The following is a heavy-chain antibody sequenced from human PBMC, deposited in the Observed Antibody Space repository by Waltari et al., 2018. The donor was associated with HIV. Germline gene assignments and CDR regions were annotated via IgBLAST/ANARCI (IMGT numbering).Heavy chain of an antibody. CDR3: TRDSSYYYGSGSYPHY. Sequence: GGLVQPGGSLRLSCAASGFTFSSYAMSWVRQAPGKGLEWVSTINNGGTNTYYADSVKGRFTISRDNSKSTVFLQMNSLRAEDTAVYHCTRDSSYYYGSGSYPHYWGQGTLVTVSS. D-gene: IGHD3-10*01. V-gene: IGHV3-23*01. CDR1: GFTFSSYA. J-gene: IGHJ4*02. CDR2: INNGGTNT.